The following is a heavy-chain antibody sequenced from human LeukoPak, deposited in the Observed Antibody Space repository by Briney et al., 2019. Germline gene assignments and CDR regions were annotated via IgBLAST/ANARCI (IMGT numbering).Heavy chain of an antibody. J-gene: IGHJ4*02. CDR3: RAAADLNDY. D-gene: IGHD6-13*01. CDR2: IRSKADSYTT. CDR1: GFTFSGSA. Sequence: GGSLKLSCAASGFTFSGSAMHWVRQASGKGLEWLGRIRSKADSYTTAYAASVKGKFIVSRDDSKNTAYLQMNSLKTEDTAVYYCRAAADLNDYWGQGTLVTVSS. V-gene: IGHV3-73*01.